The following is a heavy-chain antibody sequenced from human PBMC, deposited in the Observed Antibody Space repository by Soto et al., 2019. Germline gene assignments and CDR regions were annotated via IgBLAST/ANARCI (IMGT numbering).Heavy chain of an antibody. CDR2: ISYDGSNK. J-gene: IGHJ4*02. Sequence: QVQLVESGGGVVQPGRSLRLSCAASGFTFSSYGMHWVRQAPGKGLEWVAVISYDGSNKYYADSVKGRFTISRDNSKNTLYLQMNSLRAEDTAVYYCAKDYCSGGSCYSHYWGQGTLVTVSS. V-gene: IGHV3-30*18. D-gene: IGHD2-15*01. CDR1: GFTFSSYG. CDR3: AKDYCSGGSCYSHY.